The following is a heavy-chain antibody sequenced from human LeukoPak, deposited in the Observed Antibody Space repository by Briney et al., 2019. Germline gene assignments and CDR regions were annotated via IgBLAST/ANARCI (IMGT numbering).Heavy chain of an antibody. CDR1: GYTFTGYY. V-gene: IGHV1-2*02. CDR3: ARNLLMGSGSGSYPNHLFHP. Sequence: GASVKVSCKASGYTFTGYYMHWVRQAPGQGLEWMGWINPNSGGTNYAQKFQGRVTMTRDTSISTAYMELSRLRSDDTAVYYCARNLLMGSGSGSYPNHLFHPWGQGTLVTVSS. D-gene: IGHD3-10*01. CDR2: INPNSGGT. J-gene: IGHJ5*02.